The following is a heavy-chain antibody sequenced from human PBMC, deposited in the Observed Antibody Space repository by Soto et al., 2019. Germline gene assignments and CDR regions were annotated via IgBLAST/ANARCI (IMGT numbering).Heavy chain of an antibody. J-gene: IGHJ6*02. Sequence: QVQLVQSGAEVLKPGSSVKLXXKTSGDTFDTXAISWVRQAPGQGLEWMGGIIPIFRTPDYTQKFQGRVTITADVSTSTAYMELSSLRSEDTAVYYXARXXXRGXLGGNYYYALDVWGQGTTVTVSS. CDR2: IIPIFRTP. CDR1: GDTFDTXA. V-gene: IGHV1-69*12. D-gene: IGHD6-25*01. CDR3: ARXXXRGXLGGNYYYALDV.